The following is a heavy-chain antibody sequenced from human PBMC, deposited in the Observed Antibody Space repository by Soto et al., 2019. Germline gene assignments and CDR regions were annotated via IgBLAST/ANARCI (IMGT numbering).Heavy chain of an antibody. D-gene: IGHD4-4*01. CDR1: GYSFTSYW. J-gene: IGHJ3*02. CDR2: IHPGDSDT. CDR3: VRSMTTVTTDGAFDI. Sequence: GESLKISCKGSGYSFTSYWIGWVRQMPGKGLEWMGIIHPGDSDTRYSPSFQGQVTISADKSISTAYLQWSSLKASDTAMYYCVRSMTTVTTDGAFDIWGQGTMVTVSS. V-gene: IGHV5-51*01.